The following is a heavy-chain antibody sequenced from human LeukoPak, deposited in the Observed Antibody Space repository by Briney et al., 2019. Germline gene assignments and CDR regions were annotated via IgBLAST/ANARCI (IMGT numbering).Heavy chain of an antibody. V-gene: IGHV3-33*01. Sequence: GGSRRLACAASGFTFGSYGMHWVRQAPDKVLEWVAVIWYEGRNKYYADSVKGRFIISRDNYKNTLYVQMNSIRAEDTAVYYCARDQDYGILIGYGDAFDIWGQGTMVTVSS. CDR3: ARDQDYGILIGYGDAFDI. D-gene: IGHD3-9*01. CDR2: IWYEGRNK. J-gene: IGHJ3*02. CDR1: GFTFGSYG.